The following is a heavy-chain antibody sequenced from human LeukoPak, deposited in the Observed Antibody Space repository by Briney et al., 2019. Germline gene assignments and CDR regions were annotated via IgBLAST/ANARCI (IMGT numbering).Heavy chain of an antibody. D-gene: IGHD6-19*01. J-gene: IGHJ4*02. V-gene: IGHV3-7*01. CDR1: GFTFSSYW. CDR2: IKQDGSEK. Sequence: GGSLRLSCAASGFTFSSYWMSWVRQAPGKGLEWVANIKQDGSEKYYVDSVKGRFTISRDNAKNSLYLQTNSLRAEDTAVYYCARESIAVAGAPFDYWGQGTLVTVSS. CDR3: ARESIAVAGAPFDY.